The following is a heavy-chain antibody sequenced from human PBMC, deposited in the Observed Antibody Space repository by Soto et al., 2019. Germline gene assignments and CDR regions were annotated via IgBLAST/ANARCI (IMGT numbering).Heavy chain of an antibody. CDR1: GYSISSSNW. CDR3: ARSPLVDYDSGGYYPQHFDY. D-gene: IGHD3-22*01. CDR2: IYYSGST. V-gene: IGHV4-28*01. J-gene: IGHJ4*02. Sequence: SETLSITCAVSGYSISSSNWWCWIRQPPGKGLEWIGYIYYSGSTNYNPSLKSRVTISVDTSKNQFSLKLSSVTAADTAVYYCARSPLVDYDSGGYYPQHFDYWGQGTLVTVSS.